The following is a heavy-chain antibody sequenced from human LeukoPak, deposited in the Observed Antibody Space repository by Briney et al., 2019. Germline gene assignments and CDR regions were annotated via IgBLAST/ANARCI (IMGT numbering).Heavy chain of an antibody. CDR2: INHSGST. D-gene: IGHD1-26*01. V-gene: IGHV4-34*01. CDR3: ARGPIRDGQLLYNWFDP. CDR1: GGSFSGYY. J-gene: IGHJ5*02. Sequence: SETLSLTCAVYGGSFSGYYWSWIRQPPGKGLEWIGEINHSGSTNYNLSLKSRVTISVDTSKNQFPLKLSSVTAADTAVYYCARGPIRDGQLLYNWFDPWGQGTLVTVSS.